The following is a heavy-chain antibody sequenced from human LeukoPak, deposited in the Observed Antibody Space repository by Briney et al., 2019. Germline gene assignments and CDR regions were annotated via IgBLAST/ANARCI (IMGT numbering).Heavy chain of an antibody. V-gene: IGHV3-11*06. CDR1: GFTFSDYY. J-gene: IGHJ4*02. D-gene: IGHD3-16*02. CDR2: ISSSSSYT. Sequence: GGSLRLSCAASGFTFSDYYMSWIRQAPGKGLEWVSYISSSSSYTNHADSVKGRFTISRDNAKNSLYLQMNSLRAEDTAVYYCTITITFGGVIAPDYWGQGTLVTVSS. CDR3: TITITFGGVIAPDY.